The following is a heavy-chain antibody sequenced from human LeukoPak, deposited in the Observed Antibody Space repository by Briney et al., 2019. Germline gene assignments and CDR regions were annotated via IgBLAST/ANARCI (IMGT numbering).Heavy chain of an antibody. CDR3: ARGRYDISTVHRFFYYGKDV. CDR2: INWNGVGT. CDR1: GFSFGDFG. J-gene: IGHJ6*02. V-gene: IGHV3-20*04. Sequence: RSGGSLRLSCAASGFSFGDFGMSWVRQAPGKGLEWVSGINWNGVGTSYIDSVKGRFTVSRDNAKNSLYLQMNSLRGEDTALYFCARGRYDISTVHRFFYYGKDVWGQGTPVTVSS. D-gene: IGHD3-22*01.